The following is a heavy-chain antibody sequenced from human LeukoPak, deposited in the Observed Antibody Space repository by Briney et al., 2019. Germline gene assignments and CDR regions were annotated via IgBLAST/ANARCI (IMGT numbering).Heavy chain of an antibody. D-gene: IGHD5-12*01. V-gene: IGHV3-9*01. Sequence: PGGSLRLSCAASGFTFDDYAMHWVRQAPGKGLEWVSGISWNSGSIGYADSVKGRFTISRDNAKNSLYLQMNSLRAEDTALYYCARALGYSGYDSPHGYWGQGTLVTVSS. CDR2: ISWNSGSI. CDR3: ARALGYSGYDSPHGY. CDR1: GFTFDDYA. J-gene: IGHJ4*02.